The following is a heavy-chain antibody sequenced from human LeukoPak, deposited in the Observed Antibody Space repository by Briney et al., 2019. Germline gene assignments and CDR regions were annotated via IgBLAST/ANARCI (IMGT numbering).Heavy chain of an antibody. V-gene: IGHV3-21*04. CDR3: RKEFTGWAFDI. CDR2: ISSSSSYI. J-gene: IGHJ3*02. Sequence: PGGSLSLSCAASGFTFSSYSMNWVRQAAGKGLEWVSCISSSSSYIYYADSVKGRFTISRDNAKNSLFLQMNSLRAEDTAVYYCRKEFTGWAFDIWGQGTMVTVSS. CDR1: GFTFSSYS.